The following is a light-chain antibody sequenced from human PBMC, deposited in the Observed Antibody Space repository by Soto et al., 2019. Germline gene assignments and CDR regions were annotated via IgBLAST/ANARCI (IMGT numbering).Light chain of an antibody. CDR3: SSYAGSNNIMV. J-gene: IGLJ2*01. Sequence: QSVLTQPPSASGSPGQSVTISCTGTNSDVGGYNYVSWFQQHPGKAPKLMIYEVIKRPSGVPDRFSGSKSGNRASLTVSGLQAEDEADYYCSSYAGSNNIMVFGGGTKLTVL. CDR2: EVI. V-gene: IGLV2-8*01. CDR1: NSDVGGYNY.